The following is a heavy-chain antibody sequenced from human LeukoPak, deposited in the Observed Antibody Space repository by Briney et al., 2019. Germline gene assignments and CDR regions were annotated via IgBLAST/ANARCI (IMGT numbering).Heavy chain of an antibody. Sequence: GASVNLSCNASAFTFTSSAVQWVRHARGPRLEWLGWIVVGSGNTNYAQKFQERVTITSDMSTSTAYMELSSLRSEDTAVYYCAASKELERQEYIQHWGQGTRVTVS. D-gene: IGHD1-1*01. CDR3: AASKELERQEYIQH. V-gene: IGHV1-58*01. CDR1: AFTFTSSA. CDR2: IVVGSGNT. J-gene: IGHJ1*01.